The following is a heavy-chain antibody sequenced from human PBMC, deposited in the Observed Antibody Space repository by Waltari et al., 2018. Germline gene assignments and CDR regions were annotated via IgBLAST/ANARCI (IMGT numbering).Heavy chain of an antibody. V-gene: IGHV4-34*01. CDR2: INHSEST. Sequence: QVQLQQWGAGLLKPSETLSLTCAVYGGSFSGYYWSWIRPPPGKGLEWIGEINHSESTTYTPSLKSRVPISVDTSKNQLPRKLSSVTAADTAVYYCARGGYYDFWSGYYTMGYFDYWGQGTLVTVSS. J-gene: IGHJ4*02. CDR1: GGSFSGYY. CDR3: ARGGYYDFWSGYYTMGYFDY. D-gene: IGHD3-3*01.